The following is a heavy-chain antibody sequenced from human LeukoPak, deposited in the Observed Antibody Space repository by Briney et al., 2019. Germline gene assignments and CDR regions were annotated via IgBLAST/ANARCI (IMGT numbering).Heavy chain of an antibody. Sequence: SETLSLTCTVSGGSISSTNYYWGWIRQPPGKGLEWIGEINHSGSTNYNPSLKSRVTISVDTSKNQFSLKLSSVTAADTAVYYCARRSGYDKDYWGQGTLVTVSS. D-gene: IGHD5-12*01. CDR1: GGSISSTNYY. J-gene: IGHJ4*02. CDR2: INHSGST. V-gene: IGHV4-39*07. CDR3: ARRSGYDKDY.